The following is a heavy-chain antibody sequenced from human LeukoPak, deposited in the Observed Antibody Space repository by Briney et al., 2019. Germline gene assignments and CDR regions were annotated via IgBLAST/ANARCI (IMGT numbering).Heavy chain of an antibody. CDR2: ISYDGSDS. CDR3: AKSITRIVVEPDY. Sequence: GGSLRLSCAASGFTFSNYGMHWVRQAPGRGLEWVAIISYDGSDSYYADSVRGRFTISRDNSKSTLYLQMNSLRAEDTAVYYCAKSITRIVVEPDYWGQGTLVTVSS. CDR1: GFTFSNYG. D-gene: IGHD3-22*01. V-gene: IGHV3-30*18. J-gene: IGHJ4*02.